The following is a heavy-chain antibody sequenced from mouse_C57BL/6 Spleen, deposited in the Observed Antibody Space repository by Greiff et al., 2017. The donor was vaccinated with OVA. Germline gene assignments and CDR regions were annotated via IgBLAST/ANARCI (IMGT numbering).Heavy chain of an antibody. CDR3: ARVNWPYYFDY. J-gene: IGHJ2*01. D-gene: IGHD4-1*01. Sequence: EVQVVESGPGLVKPSQSLTLTCSVTGYSITSGYYWNWFRHFPGKKLEWLGYISYDGSNNYNPSPKNRSSITRDTSKNQFFLKLNSMTTEDTATYYSARVNWPYYFDYWGQGTTLTVSS. CDR2: ISYDGSN. V-gene: IGHV3-6*01. CDR1: GYSITSGYY.